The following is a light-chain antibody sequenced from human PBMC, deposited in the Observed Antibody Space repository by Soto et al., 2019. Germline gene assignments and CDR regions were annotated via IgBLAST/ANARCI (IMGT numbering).Light chain of an antibody. J-gene: IGLJ1*01. V-gene: IGLV1-44*01. Sequence: FMLTQPPSASGTPGQMVNISCSGGSSNIGTNDVNWYQHLPGTAPKLLIYNNNQRPSGVPDRFSGSKSGTSASLAISGLQSEDEADCYCAGWDDSLNGYVFGSGTKVTVL. CDR3: AGWDDSLNGYV. CDR2: NNN. CDR1: SSNIGTND.